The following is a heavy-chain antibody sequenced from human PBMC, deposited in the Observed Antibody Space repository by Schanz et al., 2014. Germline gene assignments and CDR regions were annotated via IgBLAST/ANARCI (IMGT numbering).Heavy chain of an antibody. Sequence: EVQLVESGGGLVKPGGSLTLSCAVSGFTVNTNYMSWVRQAPGKGLEWISSMYINSGSTQYADSVKGRFIISRDSSKNTLFLQMNSLRAEDTAVYFCARDGGRDGYNLAFDVWGQGTLVTVSS. V-gene: IGHV3-53*01. CDR3: ARDGGRDGYNLAFDV. CDR1: GFTVNTNY. J-gene: IGHJ3*01. D-gene: IGHD5-12*01. CDR2: MYINSGST.